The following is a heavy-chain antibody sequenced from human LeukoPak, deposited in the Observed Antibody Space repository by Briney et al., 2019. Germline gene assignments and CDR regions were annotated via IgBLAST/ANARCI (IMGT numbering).Heavy chain of an antibody. CDR2: IYTSGST. D-gene: IGHD3-22*01. V-gene: IGHV4-61*02. CDR3: ASSHYDSSGFDY. J-gene: IGHJ4*02. CDR1: GGSISSGSYY. Sequence: SETLSLTCTVSGGSISSGSYYWSWIRQPAGKGLEWIGRIYTSGSTNYNPSLKSRVTISVDTSKNQFSLKLSSVTAADTAVYYCASSHYDSSGFDYWGQGALVTVSP.